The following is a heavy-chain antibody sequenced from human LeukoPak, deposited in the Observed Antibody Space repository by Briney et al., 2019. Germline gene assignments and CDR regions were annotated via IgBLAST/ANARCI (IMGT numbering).Heavy chain of an antibody. Sequence: GGSLRLSCAASGFTFSSYWMSWVRQAPGKGLEWVANIKQDGSEKYYVDSVKGRFTISRDNAKNSLYLQMNSLRAEDTAVYYCARGEAAAGRGEYYYYYMDVWGKGTTVTVSS. V-gene: IGHV3-7*01. D-gene: IGHD6-13*01. J-gene: IGHJ6*03. CDR1: GFTFSSYW. CDR3: ARGEAAAGRGEYYYYYMDV. CDR2: IKQDGSEK.